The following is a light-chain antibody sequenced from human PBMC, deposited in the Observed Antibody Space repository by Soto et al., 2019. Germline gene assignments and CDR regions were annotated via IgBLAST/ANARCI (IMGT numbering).Light chain of an antibody. Sequence: QSALTQPASVSGSPGQSITISCTGTPNDVGSYKFVSWYQHLPGKAPKLVIYEDTKRPSGVSNRFSGSRSGNTASLTVSGLQAEDETDYYCCSYAGSSTYVFGTGTKVTVL. CDR3: CSYAGSSTYV. J-gene: IGLJ1*01. CDR1: PNDVGSYKF. CDR2: EDT. V-gene: IGLV2-23*01.